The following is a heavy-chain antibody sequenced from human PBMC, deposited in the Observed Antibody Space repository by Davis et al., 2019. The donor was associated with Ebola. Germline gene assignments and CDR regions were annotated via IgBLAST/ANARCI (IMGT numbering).Heavy chain of an antibody. J-gene: IGHJ3*02. Sequence: ASVKVSCKASGYTFTSNSITWVRQAPGQGLEWMGWISTHDDNTNYAEKFQGRVTMTTDTSTRTAYMEPRRLRSDDTAVYYCAKSFTLHFDIWGQGTMVTVSS. CDR1: GYTFTSNS. D-gene: IGHD2-15*01. CDR2: ISTHDDNT. CDR3: AKSFTLHFDI. V-gene: IGHV1-18*04.